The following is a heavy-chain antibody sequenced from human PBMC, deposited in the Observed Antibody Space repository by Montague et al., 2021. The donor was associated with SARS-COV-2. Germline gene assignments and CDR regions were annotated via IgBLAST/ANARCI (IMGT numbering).Heavy chain of an antibody. CDR1: GFTVSSNY. CDR2: IYSDVST. D-gene: IGHD4-11*01. V-gene: IGHV3-66*01. CDR3: ARVVTYAFDV. J-gene: IGHJ3*01. Sequence: SLRLSCAASGFTVSSNYMSWVRQAPGKGLEWVSVIYSDVSTYYAYSVKGRFTISRDNSKNTLYLQMNSLRAEDTAVYYCARVVTYAFDVWGQGTMVTVSS.